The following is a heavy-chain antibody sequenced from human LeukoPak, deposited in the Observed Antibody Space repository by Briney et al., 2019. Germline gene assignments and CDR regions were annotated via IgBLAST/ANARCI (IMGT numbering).Heavy chain of an antibody. CDR3: ARGQYDGWSRRGNFDS. J-gene: IGHJ4*02. D-gene: IGHD3-16*01. V-gene: IGHV3-7*03. Sequence: GGSLRLSCVASGFTFGKYWMSWVRQALGEEREWVANIMLAGSENTNVGSLKDRLTISRDNNTNSLYLQMNSRMVAAAAVIYCARGQYDGWSRRGNFDSWGQGTLVIVSS. CDR2: IMLAGSEN. CDR1: GFTFGKYW.